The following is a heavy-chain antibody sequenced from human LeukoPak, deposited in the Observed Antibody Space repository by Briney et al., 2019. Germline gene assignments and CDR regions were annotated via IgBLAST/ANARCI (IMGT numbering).Heavy chain of an antibody. CDR2: IDPSDSYT. V-gene: IGHV5-10-1*01. D-gene: IGHD3-10*01. J-gene: IGHJ3*02. CDR1: GYSCTSYW. CDR3: ARQSGAGGPRDAFDI. Sequence: GESLQSSCQGSGYSCTSYWISWVRQMPGKGLEWMGRIDPSDSYTNYSPSFQGHVTISADKSISTAYLQWSSLKASDTAMYYCARQSGAGGPRDAFDIWGQGTMVTVSS.